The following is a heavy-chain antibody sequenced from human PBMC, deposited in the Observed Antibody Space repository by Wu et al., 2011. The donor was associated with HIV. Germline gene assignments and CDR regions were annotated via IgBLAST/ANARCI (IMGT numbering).Heavy chain of an antibody. V-gene: IGHV1-69*14. CDR1: GGTFSSYA. CDR2: IIPIFGTV. Sequence: QVQLVQSGAEVKKPGSSVKVSCKASGGTFSSYAISWVRQAPGQGLEWMGGIIPIFGTVNYAQKFQGRVTITADKSTSTAYMELSSLRSEDTAVYYCARGSTSRTYGTTPDYYYYYMTSGARTTVTVSS. CDR3: ARGSTSRTYGTTPDYYYYYMTS. D-gene: IGHD4-11*01. J-gene: IGHJ6*03.